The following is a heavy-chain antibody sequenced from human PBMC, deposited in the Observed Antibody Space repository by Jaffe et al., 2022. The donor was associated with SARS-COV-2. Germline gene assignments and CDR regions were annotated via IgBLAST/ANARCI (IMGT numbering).Heavy chain of an antibody. CDR2: INAGNGNT. V-gene: IGHV1-3*01. CDR1: GYTFTSYA. CDR3: ARAMGIAAAGIKFFRDYYYGMDV. J-gene: IGHJ6*02. Sequence: QVQLVQSGAEVKKPGASVKVSCKASGYTFTSYAMHWVRQAPGQRLEWMGWINAGNGNTKYSQKFQGRVTITRDTSASTAYMELSSLRSEDTAVYYCARAMGIAAAGIKFFRDYYYGMDVWGQGTTVTVSS. D-gene: IGHD6-13*01.